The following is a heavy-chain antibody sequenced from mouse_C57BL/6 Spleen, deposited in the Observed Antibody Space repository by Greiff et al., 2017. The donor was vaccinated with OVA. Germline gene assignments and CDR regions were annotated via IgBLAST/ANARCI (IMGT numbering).Heavy chain of an antibody. CDR1: GYAFSSSW. Sequence: QVQLQQSGPELVKPGASVKISCKASGYAFSSSWMNWVKQRPGKGLEWIGRIYPGDGDTNYNGKFKGKATLTADKSSSTAYMQLSSLTSEDAAVYFCAREDDYDRDFDYWGQGTTLTVSS. V-gene: IGHV1-82*01. D-gene: IGHD2-4*01. CDR3: AREDDYDRDFDY. CDR2: IYPGDGDT. J-gene: IGHJ2*01.